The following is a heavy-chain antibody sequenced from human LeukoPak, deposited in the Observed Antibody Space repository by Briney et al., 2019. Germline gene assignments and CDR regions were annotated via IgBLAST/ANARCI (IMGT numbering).Heavy chain of an antibody. CDR3: AKDLPYCSSTSCYVGLVDY. Sequence: GGSLRLSCAASGFTFSSSWMCWVRQAPGKGLEWVANIKEDGSAKYYVDSVKGRFTISRDNAKNSLYLQMNSLRAEDTAVYYCAKDLPYCSSTSCYVGLVDYWGQGTLVTVSS. CDR1: GFTFSSSW. D-gene: IGHD2-2*01. V-gene: IGHV3-7*01. J-gene: IGHJ4*02. CDR2: IKEDGSAK.